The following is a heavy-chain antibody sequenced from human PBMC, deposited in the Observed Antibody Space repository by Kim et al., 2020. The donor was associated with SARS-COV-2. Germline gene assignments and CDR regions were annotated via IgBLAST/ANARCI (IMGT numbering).Heavy chain of an antibody. D-gene: IGHD2-2*01. CDR3: ATKPGYCSSTSCYFFDY. Sequence: LKSRVTISVDTSKNQFSLKLSSVTAADTAVYYCATKPGYCSSTSCYFFDYWGQGTLVTVSS. J-gene: IGHJ4*02. V-gene: IGHV4-30-2*05.